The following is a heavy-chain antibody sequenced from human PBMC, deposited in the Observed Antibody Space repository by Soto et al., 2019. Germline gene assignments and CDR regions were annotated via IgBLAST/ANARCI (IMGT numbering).Heavy chain of an antibody. J-gene: IGHJ6*02. CDR2: INPNSGGT. Sequence: QVQLVQSGAEVKKPGASVKVSCKASGYTFTGYYMHWVRQAPGQGLEWMGWINPNSGGTNYAQKFQGWVTMTRDTSNSTAYMELSRLRSDDTAVYYCARVPCSSTSCLDYYGMDVWGQGTTVTVSS. V-gene: IGHV1-2*04. CDR3: ARVPCSSTSCLDYYGMDV. CDR1: GYTFTGYY. D-gene: IGHD2-2*01.